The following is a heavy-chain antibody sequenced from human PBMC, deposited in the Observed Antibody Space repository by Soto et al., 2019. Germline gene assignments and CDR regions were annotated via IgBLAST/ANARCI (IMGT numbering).Heavy chain of an antibody. V-gene: IGHV4-39*01. CDR2: IYYSGST. CDR3: ARVSGVTMVRGTPPYFDY. Sequence: SETLSLTCTVSGGSISSSSYYWGWIRQPPGKGLEWIGSIYYSGSTYYNPSLKSRVTISVDTSKNQFSLKLSSVTAADTAVYYCARVSGVTMVRGTPPYFDYWGQGTLVTVSS. J-gene: IGHJ4*02. D-gene: IGHD3-10*01. CDR1: GGSISSSSYY.